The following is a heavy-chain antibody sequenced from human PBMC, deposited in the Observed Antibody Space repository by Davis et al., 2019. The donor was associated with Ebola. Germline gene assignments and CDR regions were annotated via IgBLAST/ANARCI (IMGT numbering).Heavy chain of an antibody. CDR1: GFTFSDYY. D-gene: IGHD1-7*01. Sequence: GESLKISCAASGFTFSDYYMSWIRQAPGKGLEWVSYISSSGSTIYYADSVKGRFTISRDNAKNSLYLQMNSLRDEDTAVYYCARAPLELVYYGMDVWGKGTTVTVSS. V-gene: IGHV3-11*04. CDR3: ARAPLELVYYGMDV. J-gene: IGHJ6*04. CDR2: ISSSGSTI.